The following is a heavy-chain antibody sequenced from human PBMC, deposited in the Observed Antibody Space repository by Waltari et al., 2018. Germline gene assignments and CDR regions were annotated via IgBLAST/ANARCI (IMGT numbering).Heavy chain of an antibody. CDR2: IYPGDSDT. J-gene: IGHJ1*01. Sequence: EVQLVQSGAEVKKPGESLKISCKGSGYSFTSYWIGWGRQMPGKGLAWMGIIYPGDSDTRYRPSFQGQVTISADKSISTAYLQWSSLKASDTAMYSCASLPEYYYDSSYYFQHWGQGTLVTVSS. D-gene: IGHD3-22*01. CDR1: GYSFTSYW. CDR3: ASLPEYYYDSSYYFQH. V-gene: IGHV5-51*03.